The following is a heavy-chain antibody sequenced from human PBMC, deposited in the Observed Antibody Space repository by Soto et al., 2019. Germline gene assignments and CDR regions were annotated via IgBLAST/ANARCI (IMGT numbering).Heavy chain of an antibody. CDR2: ISAYNGNT. CDR1: GYTFTRYG. D-gene: IGHD6-19*01. V-gene: IGHV1-18*01. Sequence: QVQLVQSGAEVKKPGASVQVSCKASGYTFTRYGVSWVRQAPGQGLEWMGWISAYNGNTNYAQKFQGRVTMTTDTSTSTVYMELRSLRSDDTAVYYCARDSSGWSNYSDYWGQGTLGTVSS. J-gene: IGHJ4*02. CDR3: ARDSSGWSNYSDY.